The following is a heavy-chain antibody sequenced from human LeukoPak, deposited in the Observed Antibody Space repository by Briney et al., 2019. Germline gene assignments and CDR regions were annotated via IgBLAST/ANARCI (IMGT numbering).Heavy chain of an antibody. Sequence: GGSLRLSCAASGFAFQYYWMAWVRQPPGKGLEWVAHMKEDGTEEYYLDSVRGRFTNSKNDDKSSLFLQMNSLTAEDTALYYCVRGGWKIDFWGQGTLVTVSS. CDR1: GFAFQYYW. CDR2: MKEDGTEE. J-gene: IGHJ4*02. CDR3: VRGGWKIDF. D-gene: IGHD1-1*01. V-gene: IGHV3-7*01.